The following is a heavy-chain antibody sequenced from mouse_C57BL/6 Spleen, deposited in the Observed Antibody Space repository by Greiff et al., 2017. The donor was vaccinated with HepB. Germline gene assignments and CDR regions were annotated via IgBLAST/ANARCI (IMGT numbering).Heavy chain of an antibody. CDR2: IFPGSGST. D-gene: IGHD1-1*01. CDR1: GYTFTDYY. CDR3: ARSNYYGSSYVYAMDY. J-gene: IGHJ4*01. V-gene: IGHV1-75*01. Sequence: VQLQQSGPELVKPGASVKISCKASGYTFTDYYINWVKQRPGQGLEWIGWIFPGSGSTYYNEKFKGKATLTVDKSSSTAYMLLSSLTSEDSAVYFCARSNYYGSSYVYAMDYWGQGTSVTVSS.